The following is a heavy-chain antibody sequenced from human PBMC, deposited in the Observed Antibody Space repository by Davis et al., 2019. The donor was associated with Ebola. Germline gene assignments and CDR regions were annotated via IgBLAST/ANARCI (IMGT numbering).Heavy chain of an antibody. Sequence: PGGSLRLSCADSVITFSSYAMTWVRQAPGKGLEWVSAISGSGGNTYYADSVKGRFTISRDNSKKTMYLQMNSLRAEDTALYHCARDRSDYSNYYYYYYGMDVWGKGTTVTVSS. J-gene: IGHJ6*04. CDR2: ISGSGGNT. D-gene: IGHD4-11*01. CDR3: ARDRSDYSNYYYYYYGMDV. CDR1: VITFSSYA. V-gene: IGHV3-23*01.